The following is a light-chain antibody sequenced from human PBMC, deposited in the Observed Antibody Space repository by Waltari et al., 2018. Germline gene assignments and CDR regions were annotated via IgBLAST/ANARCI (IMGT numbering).Light chain of an antibody. V-gene: IGKV4-1*01. CDR3: QQYYNTPLT. CDR2: WAS. J-gene: IGKJ4*01. Sequence: DIVMTQSPDSLAVSLGERATINCKSTQTVLHSSNNKNYLAWYQQKPGQPPKLLIYWASTRESGVPDRFSGSGSGTDFTLTISSLQAEDVAVYYCQQYYNTPLTFGGGTKVETK. CDR1: QTVLHSSNNKNY.